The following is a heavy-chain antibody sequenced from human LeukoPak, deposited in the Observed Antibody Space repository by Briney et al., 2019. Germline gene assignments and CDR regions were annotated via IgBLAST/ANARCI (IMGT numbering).Heavy chain of an antibody. CDR2: INPSGGST. CDR1: GYTFTGYS. Sequence: GASVKVSCKASGYTFTGYSLHWVRQAPGQGLEWMGIINPSGGSTSYAQKFQGRVTMTRDTSTSTVYMELSSLRSEDTAVYYCASAILTGYPDYWGQGTLVTVSS. CDR3: ASAILTGYPDY. D-gene: IGHD3-9*01. J-gene: IGHJ4*02. V-gene: IGHV1-46*01.